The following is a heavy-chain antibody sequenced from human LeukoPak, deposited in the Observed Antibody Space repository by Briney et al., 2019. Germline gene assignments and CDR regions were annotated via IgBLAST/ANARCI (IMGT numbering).Heavy chain of an antibody. CDR3: AKGEGDGYSVY. CDR2: ISGSGGST. CDR1: GFTFSSYA. D-gene: IGHD3-22*01. V-gene: IGHV3-23*01. J-gene: IGHJ4*02. Sequence: GGSLRLSXAASGFTFSSYAMSWVRQAPGKGLEWVSAISGSGGSTYYADSVKGRFTISRDNSKNTLYLQMNSLRAEDTAVYYCAKGEGDGYSVYWGQGTLVTVSS.